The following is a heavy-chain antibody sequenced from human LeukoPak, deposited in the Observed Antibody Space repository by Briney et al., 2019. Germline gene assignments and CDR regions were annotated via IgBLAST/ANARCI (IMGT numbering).Heavy chain of an antibody. CDR1: GFTFSSYA. D-gene: IGHD6-13*01. CDR2: ISYDGSNK. J-gene: IGHJ3*02. CDR3: AQDRFVVAAPGGAFDM. V-gene: IGHV3-30-3*01. Sequence: GGSLRLSCAASGFTFSSYAMHWVRQAPGKGLEWVAVISYDGSNKYYADSVKGRFTISRDNSKNTLYLQMNSLRAEDTAVYYCAQDRFVVAAPGGAFDMWGQGTMVTVSS.